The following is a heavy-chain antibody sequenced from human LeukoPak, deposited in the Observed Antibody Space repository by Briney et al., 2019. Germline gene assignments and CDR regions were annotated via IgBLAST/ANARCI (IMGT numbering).Heavy chain of an antibody. CDR3: ARDLITIFGVVIISYYYGMDV. CDR2: ISANDGNT. CDR1: GYTFTSYG. D-gene: IGHD3-3*01. J-gene: IGHJ6*02. Sequence: ASVKVSCKASGYTFTSYGISWVRQAPGQGLEWMGWISANDGNTDYPQKLQGRVTMTTDTSTSTAYMELRSLRFDDTAVYYCARDLITIFGVVIISYYYGMDVWGQGTTVTVSS. V-gene: IGHV1-18*01.